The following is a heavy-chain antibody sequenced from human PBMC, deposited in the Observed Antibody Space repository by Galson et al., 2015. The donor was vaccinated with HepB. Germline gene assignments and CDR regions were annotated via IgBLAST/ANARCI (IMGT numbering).Heavy chain of an antibody. CDR2: IKQDGSER. D-gene: IGHD2-2*01. CDR3: ADAPNLYYFDN. V-gene: IGHV3-7*03. J-gene: IGHJ4*02. CDR1: GFTFSSHR. Sequence: SLRLSCAASGFTFSSHRMSWVRQAPGKGLEWVANIKQDGSERYYVDSVKGQFTISRDNAKNSLYLHMNSLRVEDTAVYYCADAPNLYYFDNWGQGTLVTASS.